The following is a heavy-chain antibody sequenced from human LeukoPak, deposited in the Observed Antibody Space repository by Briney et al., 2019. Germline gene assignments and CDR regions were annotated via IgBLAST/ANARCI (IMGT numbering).Heavy chain of an antibody. CDR3: ASQFLLPFDY. Sequence: ASVKVSCKASGYTFTSYGISWVRQAPGQGLEWMGWISANNGNTKYNTKYAQNLQGRVTMTTDISTSTAYMELRTLRSDDTAVYYCASQFLLPFDYWGRGTLVTVSS. D-gene: IGHD3-22*01. V-gene: IGHV1-18*01. J-gene: IGHJ4*02. CDR2: ISANNGNTKYNT. CDR1: GYTFTSYG.